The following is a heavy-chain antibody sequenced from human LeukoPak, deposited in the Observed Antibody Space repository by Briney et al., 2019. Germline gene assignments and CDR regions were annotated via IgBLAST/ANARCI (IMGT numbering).Heavy chain of an antibody. D-gene: IGHD5-18*01. CDR3: AKGGGSYSYGSSGALDY. CDR2: INYSGGST. J-gene: IGHJ4*02. Sequence: GGSLRLSCAASGFTFNNYAMNWVRQAPGKGLEWVSGINYSGGSTYSANSVKGRFTISRDNSKNTLYLQMNSLRAEDTAVYYCAKGGGSYSYGSSGALDYWGQGALVTVSS. CDR1: GFTFNNYA. V-gene: IGHV3-23*01.